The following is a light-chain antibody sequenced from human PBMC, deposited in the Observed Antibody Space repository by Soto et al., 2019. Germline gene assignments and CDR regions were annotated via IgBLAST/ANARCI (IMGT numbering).Light chain of an antibody. Sequence: QLVLTQSPSASASLGASVKLTCTLHSGHSSYAIAWHQQQPEKGPRYLMKLNSDGSHSKGDGIPDRFSGSSSGAERYPTISSLQSEDEADYYCQTWGTGIVFGGGTKLTVL. CDR2: LNSDGSH. CDR1: SGHSSYA. CDR3: QTWGTGIV. J-gene: IGLJ2*01. V-gene: IGLV4-69*01.